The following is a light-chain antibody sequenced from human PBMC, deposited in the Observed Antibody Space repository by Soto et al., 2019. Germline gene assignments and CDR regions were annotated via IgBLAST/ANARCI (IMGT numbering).Light chain of an antibody. CDR3: SSYTSSSTLV. V-gene: IGLV2-14*01. Sequence: QPALTQPASVSGSPGQSITISCTGTSSDVGGYNYVSWYQQHPGKAPKLMIYEVSNRPSGVSNRFSGSKSGNTASLTISGLQAEDEADYYCSSYTSSSTLVFGNGTKATVL. CDR1: SSDVGGYNY. J-gene: IGLJ1*01. CDR2: EVS.